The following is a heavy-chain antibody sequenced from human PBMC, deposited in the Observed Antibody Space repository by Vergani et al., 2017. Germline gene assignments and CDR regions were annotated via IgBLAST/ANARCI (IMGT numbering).Heavy chain of an antibody. Sequence: QVKLQESGPGLVKPSETLSLTCTVSGASVNSYYWSWIRQPPGKGLEWIGSFSKGGTTSLHPSVKSRVAISSDTAKNRFSLKLTSVSAADTAVYYCARSSCGGDCYEFDYWGQGILVTVSS. J-gene: IGHJ4*02. V-gene: IGHV4-59*04. CDR2: FSKGGTT. CDR3: ARSSCGGDCYEFDY. D-gene: IGHD2-21*02. CDR1: GASVNSYY.